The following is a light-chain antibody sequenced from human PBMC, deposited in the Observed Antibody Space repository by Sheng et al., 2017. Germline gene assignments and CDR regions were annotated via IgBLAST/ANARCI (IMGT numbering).Light chain of an antibody. CDR1: QSVSSN. V-gene: IGKV3-11*01. CDR3: QQRSNWPPMYT. J-gene: IGKJ2*01. CDR2: GAS. Sequence: EIVMTQSPATLSLSPGERATLSCRASQSVSSNLAWYQHKPGQAPRLLIYGASNRATGIPARFSGSGSGTDFTLTISSLEPEDFAIYYCQQRSNWPPMYTFGQGTTLE.